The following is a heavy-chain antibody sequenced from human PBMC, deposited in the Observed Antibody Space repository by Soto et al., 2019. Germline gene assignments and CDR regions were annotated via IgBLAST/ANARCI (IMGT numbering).Heavy chain of an antibody. Sequence: QVQLVQSGAEVKKPGASVKVSCKASGYTFTSYDINWVRQATGQGLEWMGWMNPNSGNTGYAQKFQGRVTMTRNTSISTAYRELSSLRSEDTAVYYCARGPLYYDILTGYPPYYYYYYMDVWGKGTTVTVSS. J-gene: IGHJ6*03. CDR3: ARGPLYYDILTGYPPYYYYYYMDV. CDR2: MNPNSGNT. CDR1: GYTFTSYD. D-gene: IGHD3-9*01. V-gene: IGHV1-8*01.